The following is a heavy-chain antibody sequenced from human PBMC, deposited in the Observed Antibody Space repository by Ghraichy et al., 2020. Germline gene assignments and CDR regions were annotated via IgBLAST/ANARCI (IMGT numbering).Heavy chain of an antibody. CDR2: IYYTGST. J-gene: IGHJ6*03. CDR1: GGSISDNY. V-gene: IGHV4-59*01. Sequence: LSLTCIVSGGSISDNYWSWIRQPPGKRLEWIGYIYYTGSTDYNPSLNSRVTISVDTSKTQYSLKVTSVTAADTAVYYCARGYNWYMDVWQRDHGHRLL. CDR3: ARGYNWYMDV.